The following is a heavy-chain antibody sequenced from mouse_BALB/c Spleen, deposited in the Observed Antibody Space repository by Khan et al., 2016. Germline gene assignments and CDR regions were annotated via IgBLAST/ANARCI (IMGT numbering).Heavy chain of an antibody. J-gene: IGHJ3*01. CDR1: GYTFTNYG. D-gene: IGHD1-1*01. CDR3: ARPDYGSSRGFAY. Sequence: QIQLVQSGPELKKPGETVRISCKASGYTFTNYGMNWVKQAPGKGLKWMGWINTYTGAPTYADDFKGRFAFSLETSASTAYLQINNLKTEDTATYYCARPDYGSSRGFAYWGQGTLVTVSA. CDR2: INTYTGAP. V-gene: IGHV9-3-1*01.